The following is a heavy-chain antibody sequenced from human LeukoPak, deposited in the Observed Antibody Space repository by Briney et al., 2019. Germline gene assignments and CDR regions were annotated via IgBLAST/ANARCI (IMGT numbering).Heavy chain of an antibody. D-gene: IGHD3-3*01. CDR3: ARLFFVIDT. CDR2: VHYSGST. J-gene: IGHJ5*02. V-gene: IGHV4-39*01. Sequence: SETLSLSCTVSGASISNSAYYWLWIRQPPGEGLECIVTVHYSGSTFYNPSLKSRVNISVDTSKNQSSLQLSSVTAADTAVYYCARLFFVIDTWGQGTLVTVSS. CDR1: GASISNSAYY.